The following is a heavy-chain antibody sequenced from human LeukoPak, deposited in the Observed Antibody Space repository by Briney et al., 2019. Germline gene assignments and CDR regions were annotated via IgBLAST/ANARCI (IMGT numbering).Heavy chain of an antibody. CDR1: GFTFSSYA. CDR3: AKTPRSPGWFDP. J-gene: IGHJ5*02. D-gene: IGHD2-15*01. Sequence: GGSLRLSCAASGFTFSSYAMSWVRQPPGKGLEWVSAISGSGGSTYYAAPVKGRFTISRDNSKNTLYLQMNSLRAEDTAVYYCAKTPRSPGWFDPWGQGTLVTVSS. CDR2: ISGSGGST. V-gene: IGHV3-23*01.